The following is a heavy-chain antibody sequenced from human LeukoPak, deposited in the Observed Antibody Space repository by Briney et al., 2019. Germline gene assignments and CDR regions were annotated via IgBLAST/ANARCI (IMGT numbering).Heavy chain of an antibody. CDR2: KWYDGSNK. Sequence: GGSLRLSCAASGFTFSSYGMHWVRQAPGKGLECVAVKWYDGSNKYYGDSVKGRFTISRDNSRNTLYLQMTSLRAEDTAVYYCARVLWFGEVLKGDAFDIWGQGTMVTVSS. CDR3: ARVLWFGEVLKGDAFDI. D-gene: IGHD3-10*01. V-gene: IGHV3-33*01. J-gene: IGHJ3*02. CDR1: GFTFSSYG.